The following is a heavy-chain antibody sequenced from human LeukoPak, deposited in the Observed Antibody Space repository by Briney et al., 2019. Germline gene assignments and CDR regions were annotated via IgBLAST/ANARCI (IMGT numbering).Heavy chain of an antibody. D-gene: IGHD4-17*01. V-gene: IGHV1-2*02. CDR2: INPNSGGT. CDR1: GYTFTGYY. Sequence: ASVKVSCKASGYTFTGYYMHWVRQAPGQGLEWMGWINPNSGGTNYAQKFQGRVTMTRDTSISTAYMELSRLRPDDTAVYYCARDLGNYGDYPNWFDPWGQGTLVTVSS. J-gene: IGHJ5*02. CDR3: ARDLGNYGDYPNWFDP.